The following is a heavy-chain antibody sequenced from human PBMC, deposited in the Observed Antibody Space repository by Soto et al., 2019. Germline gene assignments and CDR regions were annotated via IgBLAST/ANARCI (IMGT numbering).Heavy chain of an antibody. CDR3: ARAKYSSSWYGGAFDI. D-gene: IGHD6-13*01. CDR1: GYTFTSYY. Sequence: QVQLVQSGAEVKKPGASVKVSCKASGYTFTSYYMHWVRQAPGQGLEWMGIINPSGGSTSYAQKFQGRVTMTRDTSTSTVYMELSSLRSEDTAVYYWARAKYSSSWYGGAFDIWGQGTMVTVSS. CDR2: INPSGGST. V-gene: IGHV1-46*01. J-gene: IGHJ3*02.